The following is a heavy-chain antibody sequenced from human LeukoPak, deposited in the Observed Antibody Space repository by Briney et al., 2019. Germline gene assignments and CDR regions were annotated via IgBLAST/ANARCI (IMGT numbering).Heavy chain of an antibody. J-gene: IGHJ3*02. CDR2: IYYGGAT. Sequence: GGSLRLSCAASGFTVNSKYMTWVRQAPGKGLEWVSVIYYGGATFYADSVKGRFTISRDSSKNTLYLQMNILRAEDTAMYYCARGYCVSSNCPSLDAFDMWGQGTMVTVSS. V-gene: IGHV3-53*01. CDR3: ARGYCVSSNCPSLDAFDM. CDR1: GFTVNSKY. D-gene: IGHD2-2*01.